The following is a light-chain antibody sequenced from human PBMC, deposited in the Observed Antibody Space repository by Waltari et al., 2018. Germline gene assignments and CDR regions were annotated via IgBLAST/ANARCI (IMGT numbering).Light chain of an antibody. Sequence: DIVMTQSPLSLAVTPGEPASISCRSSQSLLHRNGYNYLDWYLQKPGQWPQLRIYLGSSRASGVPSRFSGSGSGTDFTFTISSLQPEDIATYYCQQYDNLPLTFGGGTKVEIK. CDR3: QQYDNLPLT. J-gene: IGKJ4*01. V-gene: IGKV2-28*01. CDR2: LGS. CDR1: QSLLHRNGYNY.